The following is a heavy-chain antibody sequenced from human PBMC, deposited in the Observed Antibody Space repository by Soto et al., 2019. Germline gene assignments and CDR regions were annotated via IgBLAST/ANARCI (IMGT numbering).Heavy chain of an antibody. CDR1: GASISRGGYY. J-gene: IGHJ5*02. Sequence: PSETLSLTCIVSGASISRGGYYYHWIRQHSGKGLEWIGYVFHSGSTYYNPSLRSRVTMSADTSKNQFSLKLTSVTAADTAVYYCARGGDHATTPAHPWGHG. D-gene: IGHD1-26*01. V-gene: IGHV4-31*03. CDR3: ARGGDHATTPAHP. CDR2: VFHSGST.